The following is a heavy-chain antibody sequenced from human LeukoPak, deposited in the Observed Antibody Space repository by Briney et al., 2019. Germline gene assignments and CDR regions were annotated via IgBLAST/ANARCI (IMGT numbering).Heavy chain of an antibody. CDR2: INPNSGGT. CDR1: GYTFTGYY. CDR3: ATSTWDSSTIDY. J-gene: IGHJ4*02. D-gene: IGHD6-13*01. Sequence: ASAKVSCKASGYTFTGYYMHWVRQAPGQGLEWMGWINPNSGGTNYAQKFQGRVTMTRDTSISTAYKELSRLRSDDTAVYYCATSTWDSSTIDYWGQGTLVTVSS. V-gene: IGHV1-2*02.